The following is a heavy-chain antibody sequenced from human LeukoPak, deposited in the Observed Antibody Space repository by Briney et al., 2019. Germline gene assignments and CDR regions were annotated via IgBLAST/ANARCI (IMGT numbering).Heavy chain of an antibody. CDR3: AKGVFSSVGFFVVVPAAIWGGFDY. CDR1: GGSISSYY. D-gene: IGHD2-2*02. V-gene: IGHV4-59*01. Sequence: SETLSLTCTVSGGSISSYYWSWIRQPPGKGLEWIGYIYYSGSTNYNPSLKSRVTISVDTSKNQFSLKLSSVTAADTAVYYCAKGVFSSVGFFVVVPAAIWGGFDYWGQGTLVTVSS. J-gene: IGHJ4*02. CDR2: IYYSGST.